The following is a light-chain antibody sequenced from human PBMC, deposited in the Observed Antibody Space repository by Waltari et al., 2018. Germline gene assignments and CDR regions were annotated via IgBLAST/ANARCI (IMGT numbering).Light chain of an antibody. V-gene: IGKV1-39*01. CDR3: QQSYNTPRT. CDR1: QSISTH. Sequence: RVSITCRASQSISTHLNWYQQKPGKAPKLLIYAASNLQSGVPSRFSGRGSETDFTLTISSLQPEDFAVYYCQQSYNTPRTFGPGTKVDIK. J-gene: IGKJ3*01. CDR2: AAS.